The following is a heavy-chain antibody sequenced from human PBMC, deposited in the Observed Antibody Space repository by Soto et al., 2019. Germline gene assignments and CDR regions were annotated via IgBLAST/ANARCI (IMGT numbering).Heavy chain of an antibody. D-gene: IGHD3-16*01. Sequence: PGGSLRLSCAVSGFMFEDYAMHWVRQAPGKGLEWVSGINWNGVNKGYADSVQGRFTISRDNAKKSLYLQMNYLRPEDTALYFCGKDVDRLGELWGYFQNWGQGTLVTVSS. CDR1: GFMFEDYA. V-gene: IGHV3-9*01. J-gene: IGHJ1*01. CDR3: GKDVDRLGELWGYFQN. CDR2: INWNGVNK.